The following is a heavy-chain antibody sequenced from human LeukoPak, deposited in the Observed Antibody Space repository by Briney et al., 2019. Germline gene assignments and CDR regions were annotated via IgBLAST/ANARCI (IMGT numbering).Heavy chain of an antibody. Sequence: GGFLRLSCVASGFTFSNYWMHWVRQAPGKGLEWVSSISTSSSYMFYADSVRGRFTISRDNARDSLYLQMNSLRAEDTAVYYCARVFFQYCSSASCYAKGGFDSWGQGTLVTVSS. CDR2: ISTSSSYM. J-gene: IGHJ4*02. CDR1: GFTFSNYW. V-gene: IGHV3-21*01. D-gene: IGHD2-2*01. CDR3: ARVFFQYCSSASCYAKGGFDS.